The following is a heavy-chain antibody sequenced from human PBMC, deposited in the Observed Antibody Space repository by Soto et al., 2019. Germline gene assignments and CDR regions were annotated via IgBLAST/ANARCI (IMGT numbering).Heavy chain of an antibody. D-gene: IGHD3-10*01. CDR1: GASIIVLDFY. CDR3: ARGAVVSLVRGVMGGNWFDP. J-gene: IGHJ5*02. V-gene: IGHV4-30-4*01. CDR2: FYPTGAT. Sequence: QLQLKESGPGLVSPSQTLSLTCPVSGASIIVLDFYWTGIRHPPGTGLEWFGHFYPTGATYYNPSLESRVVMSVDTSNNQFSLKLSSVTAADTAVFYCARGAVVSLVRGVMGGNWFDPWGQGTLVTVSS.